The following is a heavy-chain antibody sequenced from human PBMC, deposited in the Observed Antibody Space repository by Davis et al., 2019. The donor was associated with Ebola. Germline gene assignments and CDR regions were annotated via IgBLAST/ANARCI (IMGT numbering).Heavy chain of an antibody. CDR2: IYYSGST. D-gene: IGHD6-13*01. CDR1: GGSISSSSYY. J-gene: IGHJ5*02. V-gene: IGHV4-39*01. CDR3: ARLGRYIAAAGTRGRPFWFDP. Sequence: MPSETLSLTCTVSGGSISSSSYYWGWIRQPPGKGLEWIGSIYYSGSTYYNPSLKSRFTISVDTSKNQFSLKLSSVTAADTAVYYCARLGRYIAAAGTRGRPFWFDPWGQGTLVTVSS.